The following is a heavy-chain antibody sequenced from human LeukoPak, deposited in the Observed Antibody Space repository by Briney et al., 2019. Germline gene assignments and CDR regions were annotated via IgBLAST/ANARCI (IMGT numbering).Heavy chain of an antibody. CDR3: ITPLPYSAQ. V-gene: IGHV3-15*07. CDR2: IKPKTDGETT. CDR1: GFTFSSYN. D-gene: IGHD2-21*01. Sequence: GGSLRLSCAASGFTFSSYNMNWVRQAPGKGLEWVGRIKPKTDGETTEYAAPVKGRFSISRDDSKNMLYLQMNSLKTEDTAVYYCITPLPYSAQGGQGTLVTVSS. J-gene: IGHJ4*02.